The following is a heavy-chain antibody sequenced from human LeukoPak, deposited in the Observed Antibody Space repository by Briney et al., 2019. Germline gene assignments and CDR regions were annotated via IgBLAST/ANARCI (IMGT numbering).Heavy chain of an antibody. Sequence: ASVKVSCKASGSTFTRYYIHWVRQAPGQGLDWMGMINPSSGSTRFAQMFQDRVTMTRDTSTSAVYMELSSLTSEDAAMYYCARTYSSSWSYCDSWGQGTLVTVSS. CDR1: GSTFTRYY. D-gene: IGHD6-13*01. CDR2: INPSSGST. V-gene: IGHV1-46*01. J-gene: IGHJ4*02. CDR3: ARTYSSSWSYCDS.